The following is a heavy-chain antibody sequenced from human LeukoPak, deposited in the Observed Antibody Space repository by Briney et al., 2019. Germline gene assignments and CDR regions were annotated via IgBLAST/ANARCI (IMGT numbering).Heavy chain of an antibody. CDR3: ARDRGTWNDDGFDY. V-gene: IGHV4-4*07. CDR2: IYISGST. D-gene: IGHD1-1*01. Sequence: SETLSLTCTVSGGSISSYYWCWIRQPAGKRLEWIGRIYISGSTNYNPSLKSRVTMSVDTSKNQFSLKLSSVTAADTAVYYCARDRGTWNDDGFDYWGQGTLVTVSS. J-gene: IGHJ4*02. CDR1: GGSISSYY.